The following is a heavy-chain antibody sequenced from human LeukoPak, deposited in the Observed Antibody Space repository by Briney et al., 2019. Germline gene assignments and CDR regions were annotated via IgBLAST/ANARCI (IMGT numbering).Heavy chain of an antibody. CDR1: GFTFSSYD. Sequence: PGGSLRLSCAVSGFTFSSYDMHCVRQATGKGLEWVSAIGTAGDPYYPGSVKGRFTISRENAKNSLYLQMNSLRAGDTAVYYCARAVPDILTGSGAFDIWGQGTMVTVSS. CDR2: IGTAGDP. J-gene: IGHJ3*02. D-gene: IGHD3-9*01. CDR3: ARAVPDILTGSGAFDI. V-gene: IGHV3-13*05.